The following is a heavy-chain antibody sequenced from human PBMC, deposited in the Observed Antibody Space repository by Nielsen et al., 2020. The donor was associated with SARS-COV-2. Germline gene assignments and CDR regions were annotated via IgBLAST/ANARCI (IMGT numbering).Heavy chain of an antibody. CDR1: GFTFDDYA. CDR3: AKDMQYYYDSSGYYPPYYYYGMDV. CDR2: ISWNSGSI. J-gene: IGHJ6*02. Sequence: SLKISCAASGFTFDDYAMHWVRQAPGTGLEWVSGISWNSGSIGYADSVKGRFTISRDNSKNTLYLQMNSLRAEDTAVYYCAKDMQYYYDSSGYYPPYYYYGMDVWGQGTTVTVSS. D-gene: IGHD3-22*01. V-gene: IGHV3-9*01.